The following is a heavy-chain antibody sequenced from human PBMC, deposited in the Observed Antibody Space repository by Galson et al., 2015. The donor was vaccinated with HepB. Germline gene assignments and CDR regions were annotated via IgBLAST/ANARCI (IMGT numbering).Heavy chain of an antibody. CDR2: IIPIFGVT. CDR1: EATFNNYA. CDR3: ARGRLGGDGSDI. V-gene: IGHV1-69*04. Sequence: SVKVSCKASEATFNNYAINWVRQAPGQGLEWMGRIIPIFGVTKNALKIQGRATIIADKSTNTVYMELSGLTSDDTAIYYCARGRLGGDGSDIWGQGTMVTVSS. J-gene: IGHJ3*02. D-gene: IGHD3-16*01.